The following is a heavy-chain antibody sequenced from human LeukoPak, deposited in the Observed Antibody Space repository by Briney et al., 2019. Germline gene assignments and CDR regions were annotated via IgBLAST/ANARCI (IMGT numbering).Heavy chain of an antibody. CDR1: GLTFSSYA. CDR3: AKNSWEHDAFDI. Sequence: GASLRLSCAASGLTFSSYAMSWVRQAPGKGLEWVSAISGSGGSTYYADSVKGRFTISRDNSKNTLYLQMNSLRAEDTAVYYCAKNSWEHDAFDIWGQGTMVTVSS. D-gene: IGHD1-26*01. J-gene: IGHJ3*02. CDR2: ISGSGGST. V-gene: IGHV3-23*01.